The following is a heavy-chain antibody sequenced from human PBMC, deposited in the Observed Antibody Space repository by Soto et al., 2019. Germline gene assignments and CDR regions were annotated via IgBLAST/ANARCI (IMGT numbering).Heavy chain of an antibody. CDR2: ISGSGGST. D-gene: IGHD6-19*01. V-gene: IGHV3-23*01. CDR3: AKAHGAVAGSEGYYFDY. CDR1: GFTFSSYA. J-gene: IGHJ4*02. Sequence: GGSLRLSCAASGFTFSSYAMSWVRQAPGKGLEWVSAISGSGGSTYYADSVKGRFTISRDNSKNTLYLQMNSLRAEDTAVYYCAKAHGAVAGSEGYYFDYWGQGTLVTVSS.